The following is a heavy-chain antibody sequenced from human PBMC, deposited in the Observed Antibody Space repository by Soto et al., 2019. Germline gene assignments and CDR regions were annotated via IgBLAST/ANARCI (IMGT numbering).Heavy chain of an antibody. CDR3: ARDYGPDFNWFEP. Sequence: SETLSLTCTVSGGSISSGGYYWSWIRQHPGKGLEWIGYIYYSGSTNYNPSLKSRVTISVDTSKNQFSLKLSSVTAADTAVYYCARDYGPDFNWFEPWGQGTLVTVSS. V-gene: IGHV4-61*08. CDR2: IYYSGST. J-gene: IGHJ5*02. CDR1: GGSISSGGYY. D-gene: IGHD4-17*01.